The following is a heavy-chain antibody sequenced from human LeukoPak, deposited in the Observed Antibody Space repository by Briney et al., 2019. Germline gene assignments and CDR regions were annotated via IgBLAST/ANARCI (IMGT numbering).Heavy chain of an antibody. D-gene: IGHD3-10*01. J-gene: IGHJ4*02. CDR3: ARGRYYYGSGSYAEVADY. CDR1: GYTFTSYD. CDR2: MNPNSGNT. Sequence: GASVKVSCKASGYTFTSYDINWVRQATEQGLEWMGWMNPNSGNTGYAQKFQGRVTMTGNTSISTAYMELSSLRSEDTAVYYCARGRYYYGSGSYAEVADYWGQGTLVTVSS. V-gene: IGHV1-8*01.